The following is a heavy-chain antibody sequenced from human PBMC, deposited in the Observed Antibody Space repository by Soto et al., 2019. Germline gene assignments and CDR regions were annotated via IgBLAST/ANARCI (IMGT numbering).Heavy chain of an antibody. D-gene: IGHD6-19*01. Sequence: EVQLLESGGGLVQPGGSLRLSCTASGFTFTNYAMTWVRQAPGKGLEWVSTITGNGGGTYYADSVKGRFTISRDNSKNTLYLQMPNLRADDPAVYYCAKEMVASTVADFFDYWGQGTLVTVSS. J-gene: IGHJ4*02. CDR1: GFTFTNYA. V-gene: IGHV3-23*01. CDR2: ITGNGGGT. CDR3: AKEMVASTVADFFDY.